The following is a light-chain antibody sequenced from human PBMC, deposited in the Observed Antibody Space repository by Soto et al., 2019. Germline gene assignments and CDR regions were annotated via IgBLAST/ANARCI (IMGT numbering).Light chain of an antibody. CDR1: QGISTY. CDR2: AAS. Sequence: DIQLTQSPSFLSASVGDRLTITCRASQGISTYLAWYQQKPGKAPEVLIYAASTVESGVPSRFSGSGSGTEFTLTISSLQPEDFATYCCQQLNIYPLSFGPGTKVEIK. CDR3: QQLNIYPLS. V-gene: IGKV1-9*01. J-gene: IGKJ3*01.